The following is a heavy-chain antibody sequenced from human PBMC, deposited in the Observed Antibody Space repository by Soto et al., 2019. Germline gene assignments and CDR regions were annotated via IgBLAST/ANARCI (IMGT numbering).Heavy chain of an antibody. D-gene: IGHD3-10*01. CDR3: ARTWFGSFNWFDP. J-gene: IGHJ5*02. V-gene: IGHV1-69*13. Sequence: SVKVSCKASGGTFSSYAISWVRQAPGQGLEWMGGIIPIFGTANYAQKFQGRVTITADESTSTAYMELSSVTAADTAVYYCARTWFGSFNWFDPWGQGTLVTVSS. CDR2: IIPIFGTA. CDR1: GGTFSSYA.